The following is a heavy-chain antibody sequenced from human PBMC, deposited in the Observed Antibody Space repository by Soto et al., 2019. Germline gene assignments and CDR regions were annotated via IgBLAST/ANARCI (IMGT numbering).Heavy chain of an antibody. D-gene: IGHD3-3*01. Sequence: GGSLRLSCAASGFTFSNAWMNWVRQAPGKGLEWVGRIKSKTDGGTTDYAAPVKGRFTISRDDSKNTLYLQMNSLKTEDTAVYYCTIFGVVTLYYYGMDVWGQGTTVTVSS. J-gene: IGHJ6*02. CDR2: IKSKTDGGTT. CDR3: TIFGVVTLYYYGMDV. CDR1: GFTFSNAW. V-gene: IGHV3-15*07.